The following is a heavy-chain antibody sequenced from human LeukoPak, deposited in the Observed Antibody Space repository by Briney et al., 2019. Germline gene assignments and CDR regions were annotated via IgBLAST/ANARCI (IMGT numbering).Heavy chain of an antibody. D-gene: IGHD1-26*01. Sequence: GESLKISCVASGFTFSRYDMSWVRQAPGKGLEWVSAISGSGGSTYYADSVKGRFTISRDNAKNSLYLQMNSLRAEDTAVYYCARDGWELYHYFDYWGQGTLVTVSS. J-gene: IGHJ4*02. CDR3: ARDGWELYHYFDY. V-gene: IGHV3-23*01. CDR1: GFTFSRYD. CDR2: ISGSGGST.